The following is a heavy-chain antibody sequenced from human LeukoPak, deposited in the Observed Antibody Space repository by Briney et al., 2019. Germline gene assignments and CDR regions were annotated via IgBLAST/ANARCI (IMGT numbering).Heavy chain of an antibody. Sequence: SETLSLTCNVSGGSIRGYYWSWIRQPPGKGLEWIGYIYYSGSTNYNPSLKSRVTISVDTSKNQFSLKLRSVTAADTAVYYCARVTGYMIEDYFDYWGQGTLVTVSS. V-gene: IGHV4-59*01. J-gene: IGHJ4*02. CDR3: ARVTGYMIEDYFDY. CDR2: IYYSGST. D-gene: IGHD3-22*01. CDR1: GGSIRGYY.